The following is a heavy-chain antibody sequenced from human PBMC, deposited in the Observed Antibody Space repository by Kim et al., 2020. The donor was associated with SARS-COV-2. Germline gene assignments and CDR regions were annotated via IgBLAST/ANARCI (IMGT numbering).Heavy chain of an antibody. D-gene: IGHD1-7*01. CDR2: IWYDGSNK. CDR1: GFIFSSYG. Sequence: GGSLRLSCAASGFIFSSYGIHWVRQAPGKGLEWVALIWYDGSNKYYADSVKGRFTISRDNSKNTLYLQMNSLRAEDTAVYYCARHMELLDYWGQGTLVTVSS. J-gene: IGHJ4*02. CDR3: ARHMELLDY. V-gene: IGHV3-33*01.